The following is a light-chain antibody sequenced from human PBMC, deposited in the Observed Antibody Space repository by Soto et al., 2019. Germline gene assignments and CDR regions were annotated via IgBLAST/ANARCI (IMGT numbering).Light chain of an antibody. J-gene: IGKJ4*01. CDR1: QSVGSN. CDR3: QQYTDWPWGT. CDR2: GAS. V-gene: IGKV3-15*01. Sequence: EIVMTQSPVTLSVSPGERATLSCRANQSVGSNLAWYQQKPGQAPRLLISGASTGATGVPATFSGSGSGTEFTLTINSLQSEDFAVYYCQQYTDWPWGTFGGGTKVGIK.